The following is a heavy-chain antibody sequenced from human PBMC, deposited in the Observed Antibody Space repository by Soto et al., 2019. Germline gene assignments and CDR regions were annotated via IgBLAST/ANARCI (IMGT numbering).Heavy chain of an antibody. D-gene: IGHD5-18*01. CDR1: GGSISSGGYY. V-gene: IGHV4-31*03. Sequence: QVQLQESGPGLVKPSQTLSLTCTVSGGSISSGGYYWSWIRQHPGKGLEWIGYIYYSGSTYYNPSLKSRVTISVDTSKHQFSLKLSSVTAADTAVYYCARGLPGYSYGFDIDYWGQGTLVTVSS. J-gene: IGHJ4*02. CDR2: IYYSGST. CDR3: ARGLPGYSYGFDIDY.